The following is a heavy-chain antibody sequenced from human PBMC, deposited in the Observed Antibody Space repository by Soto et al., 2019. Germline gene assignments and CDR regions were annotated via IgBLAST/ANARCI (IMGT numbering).Heavy chain of an antibody. Sequence: GGSLRVSWAASGFKFSNYAMSWVRQAPGKGLEWVSLISATGGGTYYADSVKGRFTISRDNSHNTLYLQVHSLTAEDTAVYYCAKDLLAGGNSAFYFHVWCPAPHVTVSS. V-gene: IGHV3-23*01. CDR1: GFKFSNYA. D-gene: IGHD3-16*01. J-gene: IGHJ4*02. CDR2: ISATGGGT. CDR3: AKDLLAGGNSAFYFHV.